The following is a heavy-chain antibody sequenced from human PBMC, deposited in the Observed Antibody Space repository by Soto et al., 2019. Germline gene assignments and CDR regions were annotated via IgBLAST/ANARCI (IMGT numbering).Heavy chain of an antibody. CDR1: GTTFSCYV. Sequence: QVQLVQSGAEVKNPGSSVMVCCTASGTTFSCYVISWVRPAGGGGDGMGGGILPIFGTANYAQKFQGRVTITADESTSTAYMELSSLRSEDTAVYYCARYRYYDSSGYYYYYYGMDVWGQGTTVTVSS. D-gene: IGHD3-22*01. V-gene: IGHV1-69*01. CDR2: ILPIFGTA. J-gene: IGHJ6*02. CDR3: ARYRYYDSSGYYYYYYGMDV.